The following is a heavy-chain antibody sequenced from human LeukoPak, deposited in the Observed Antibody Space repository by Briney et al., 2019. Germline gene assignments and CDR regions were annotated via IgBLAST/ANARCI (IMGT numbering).Heavy chain of an antibody. CDR1: GFTFRSYW. Sequence: GGSLRLSCAASGFTFRSYWMHWVRQAPGKGLVWVSRINSDGGNTSYADSVKGRFTISRGNAKNTLYLQMNSLRAEDTAAYYCARSMNSGSYPDYWGQGTLVTVSS. D-gene: IGHD1-26*01. V-gene: IGHV3-74*01. CDR2: INSDGGNT. J-gene: IGHJ4*02. CDR3: ARSMNSGSYPDY.